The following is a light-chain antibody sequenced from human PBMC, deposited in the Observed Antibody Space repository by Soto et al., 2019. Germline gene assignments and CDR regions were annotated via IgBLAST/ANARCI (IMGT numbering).Light chain of an antibody. V-gene: IGKV1-27*01. J-gene: IGKJ4*01. CDR2: AAA. CDR3: QQYNSTPLT. Sequence: DIEMTQSPASLSASVGDRVTLTCRASQGVSNSLAWYQQKPAKVPKLLIFAAATLQTGVPSRFIGSRSAADFTLTISSLQPEDVATYYCQQYNSTPLTFGGGTKVEIK. CDR1: QGVSNS.